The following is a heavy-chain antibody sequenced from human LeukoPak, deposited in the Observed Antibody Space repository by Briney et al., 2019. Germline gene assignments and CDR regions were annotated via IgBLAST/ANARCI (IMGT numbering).Heavy chain of an antibody. CDR3: VKDPRNWNPKTFF. D-gene: IGHD2/OR15-2a*01. CDR1: RFTFSAYR. J-gene: IGHJ4*02. CDR2: IQYDGSHK. V-gene: IGHV3-30*02. Sequence: GGSLRLSCATSRFTFSAYRMHWVRQAPGKGLEWVAFIQYDGSHKYYADSVKGRFTISRDNSKSTLYLQMNSLRPEDSAVYYCVKDPRNWNPKTFFWGQGTLVTLSS.